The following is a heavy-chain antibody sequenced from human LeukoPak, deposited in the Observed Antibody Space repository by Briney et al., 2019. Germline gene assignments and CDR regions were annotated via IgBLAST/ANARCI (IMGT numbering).Heavy chain of an antibody. V-gene: IGHV3-23*01. D-gene: IGHD7-27*01. CDR2: IGTSGGDI. Sequence: PGGSLRLSCAAPGFTFSNYFMIWVRQAPGKGLEWVSIIGTSGGDIHYADSVKGRFSISRDNSKNTLSLQMNSLRVDDTAVYYCARDPNWGSGYWGQGTLVTVSS. CDR3: ARDPNWGSGY. CDR1: GFTFSNYF. J-gene: IGHJ4*02.